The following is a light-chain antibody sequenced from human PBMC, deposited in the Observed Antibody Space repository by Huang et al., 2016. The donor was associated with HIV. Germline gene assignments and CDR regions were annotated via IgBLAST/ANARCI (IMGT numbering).Light chain of an antibody. Sequence: EIVMTQSPATRSVSPGERATLSCRASQSVDINLAWYQQKVGQPPRLLVYGASTRSTGSPPRFIGGGSGTEFNLTISSLQSEDFAVYYCQQYNPWPPWTFGQGTRVEIK. CDR1: QSVDIN. CDR2: GAS. CDR3: QQYNPWPPWT. V-gene: IGKV3-15*01. J-gene: IGKJ1*01.